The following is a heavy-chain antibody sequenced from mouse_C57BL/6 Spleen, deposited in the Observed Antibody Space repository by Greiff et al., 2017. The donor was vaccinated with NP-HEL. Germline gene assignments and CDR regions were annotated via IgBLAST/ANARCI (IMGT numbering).Heavy chain of an antibody. CDR1: GFTFSSYA. CDR3: ARADYDYDEGTWFAY. V-gene: IGHV5-4*01. J-gene: IGHJ3*01. Sequence: EVHLVESGGGLVKPGGSLKLSCAASGFTFSSYAMSWVRQTPEKRLEWVATISDGGSYTYYPDNVKGRFTISRDNAKNNLYLQMSHLKSEDTAMYYCARADYDYDEGTWFAYWGQGTLVTVSA. D-gene: IGHD2-4*01. CDR2: ISDGGSYT.